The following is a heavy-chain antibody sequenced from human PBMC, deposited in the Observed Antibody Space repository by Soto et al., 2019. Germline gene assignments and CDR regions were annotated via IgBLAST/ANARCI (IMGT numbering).Heavy chain of an antibody. CDR2: IIPIFGTA. CDR1: GGTFSSYA. V-gene: IGHV1-69*13. CDR3: ARKGTTGTTSWFDP. D-gene: IGHD1-7*01. J-gene: IGHJ5*02. Sequence: GASVKVSCKASGGTFSSYAISWVRQAPGQGLEWMGGIIPIFGTANYAQKFQGRVTITADESTSTAYMELSSLRSEDTAVYYCARKGTTGTTSWFDPWGQGTLVTVSS.